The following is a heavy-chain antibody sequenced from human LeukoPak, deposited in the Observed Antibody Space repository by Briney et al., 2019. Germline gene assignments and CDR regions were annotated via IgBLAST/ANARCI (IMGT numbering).Heavy chain of an antibody. CDR1: GGSFSGYY. CDR3: SGWYLDAFDI. Sequence: PSETLSLTCAVYGGSFSGYYWSWIRQPPGKGLEWIGEINHSGSTNYNPSLKSRVTISVDTSKNQFSLKLSSVTAADTAVYYCSGWYLDAFDIWGQGTMVTVSS. D-gene: IGHD6-19*01. J-gene: IGHJ3*02. CDR2: INHSGST. V-gene: IGHV4-34*03.